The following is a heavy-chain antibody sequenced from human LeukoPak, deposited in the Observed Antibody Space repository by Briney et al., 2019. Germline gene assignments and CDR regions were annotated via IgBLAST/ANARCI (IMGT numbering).Heavy chain of an antibody. V-gene: IGHV3-7*05. D-gene: IGHD3-22*01. J-gene: IGHJ4*02. CDR3: ARGGYYDESGYYYALNF. Sequence: GGSLRLSCAASGFTLSIHWMSWVRQAPGKGLEWVANIKEDGSEKHYANSVEGRFTIARDNAKDSVYLEMHSVRPEDMAVYFCARGGYYDESGYYYALNFWGPGTLVTVSS. CDR2: IKEDGSEK. CDR1: GFTLSIHW.